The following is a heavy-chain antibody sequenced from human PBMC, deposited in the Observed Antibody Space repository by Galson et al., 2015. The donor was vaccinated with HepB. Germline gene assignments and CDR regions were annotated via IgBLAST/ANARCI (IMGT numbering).Heavy chain of an antibody. CDR3: TLGPCGITSFGVLMAYYFDY. D-gene: IGHD3-3*01. J-gene: IGHJ4*02. CDR1: GFSLSISGMC. CDR2: IDWDDDK. V-gene: IGHV2-70*20. Sequence: PALVKPTQPLTLTCTFSGFSLSISGMCVSWVRQPPGKALEWLALIDWDDDKYYKTSLKTRLTISKDTSKNQVVLTMTNMDPVDTATYYCTLGPCGITSFGVLMAYYFDYWGQGTLVTVSS.